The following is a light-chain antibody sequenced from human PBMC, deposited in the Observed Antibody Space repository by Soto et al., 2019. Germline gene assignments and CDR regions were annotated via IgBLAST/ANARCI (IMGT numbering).Light chain of an antibody. Sequence: EIVLTQSPGTLSLSPGERTTLSCRASPSVSSSYLAWYQQKPGQAPRLLIYGASTRATGIPARFSGSGSGTEFTLTISSLQSEDFAVQYCQQRSNWPQITFIQGTRLEIK. CDR3: QQRSNWPQIT. CDR1: PSVSSSY. J-gene: IGKJ5*01. V-gene: IGKV3-15*01. CDR2: GAS.